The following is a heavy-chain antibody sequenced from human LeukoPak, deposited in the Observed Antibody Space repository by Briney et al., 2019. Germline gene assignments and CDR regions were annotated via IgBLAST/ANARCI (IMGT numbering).Heavy chain of an antibody. CDR2: IYYSGST. J-gene: IGHJ3*02. V-gene: IGHV4-34*09. Sequence: PSETLSLTCAVYGGSFSGYYWSWIRQPPGKGLEWIGYIYYSGSTYYNPSLKSRVTISVDTSKNQFSLKLSSVTAADTAVYYCARVADYGDLAPRVAFDIWGQGTMVTVSS. CDR3: ARVADYGDLAPRVAFDI. CDR1: GGSFSGYY. D-gene: IGHD4-17*01.